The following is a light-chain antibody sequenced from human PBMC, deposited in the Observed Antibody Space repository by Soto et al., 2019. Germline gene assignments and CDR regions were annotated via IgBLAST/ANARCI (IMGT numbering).Light chain of an antibody. CDR1: QSLVYSDGKTY. CDR2: QAS. V-gene: IGKV2-30*01. Sequence: DVVMTQSPLSLPVTLGQPASISCRSSQSLVYSDGKTYLSWFHQRPGQSPRRLIYQASTRDTGVPLRFTGSGSGTDFTLKISRVEAEDVGVYFCMQNIYWPFTFGPGTKVDFK. J-gene: IGKJ3*01. CDR3: MQNIYWPFT.